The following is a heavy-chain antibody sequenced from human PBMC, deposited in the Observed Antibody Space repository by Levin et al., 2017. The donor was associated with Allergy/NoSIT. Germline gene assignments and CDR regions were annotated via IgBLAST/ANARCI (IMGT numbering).Heavy chain of an antibody. V-gene: IGHV3-30-3*01. Sequence: GGSLRLSCAASGCTFSSYAMHWVRQAPGKGLEWVAVISYDGSNKYYADSVKGRFTISRDNSKNTLYLQMNSLRAEDTAVYYCARGHYSSSWYDAFDIWGQGTMVTVSS. CDR2: ISYDGSNK. CDR3: ARGHYSSSWYDAFDI. D-gene: IGHD6-13*01. CDR1: GCTFSSYA. J-gene: IGHJ3*02.